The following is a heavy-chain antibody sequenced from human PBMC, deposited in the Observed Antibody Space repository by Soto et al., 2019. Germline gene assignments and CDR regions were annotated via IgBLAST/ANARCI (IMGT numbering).Heavy chain of an antibody. J-gene: IGHJ6*02. CDR2: ISYDGSNK. V-gene: IGHV3-30*18. CDR3: AKDVAAPLYYYYYYSMDV. D-gene: IGHD2-15*01. Sequence: LRLSCAASGFTFSSYGMHWVRQAPGKGLEWVAVISYDGSNKYYADSVKGRFTISRDNSKNTLYLQMNSLRAEDTAVYYCAKDVAAPLYYYYYYSMDVWGQGTTVTVSS. CDR1: GFTFSSYG.